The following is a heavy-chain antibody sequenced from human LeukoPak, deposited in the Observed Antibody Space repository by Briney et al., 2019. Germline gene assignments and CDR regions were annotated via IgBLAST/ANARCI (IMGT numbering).Heavy chain of an antibody. V-gene: IGHV3-23*01. CDR3: AKILGWLYDSPYYFDY. J-gene: IGHJ4*02. CDR1: GFTFSSYA. Sequence: GGSLRLSCAASGFTFSSYAMSWVRQAPGKGLEWVSAISGSGGSTYYADSVKGRFTISRDNSKNTLYLQMNSLRAEDTAVYYCAKILGWLYDSPYYFDYRAQEPLVTVSS. D-gene: IGHD3-3*01. CDR2: ISGSGGST.